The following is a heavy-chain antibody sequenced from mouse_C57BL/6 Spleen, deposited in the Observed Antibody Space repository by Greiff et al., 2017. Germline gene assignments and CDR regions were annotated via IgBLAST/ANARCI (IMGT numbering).Heavy chain of an antibody. CDR3: ARDNGYDGGCAY. Sequence: DVKLVESGGGLVKPGGSLKLSCAASGFTFSSYAMSWVRQTPEKRLEWVATISDGGSYTYYPDNVKGRFTISRDNAKNNLYLQMSHLKSEDTAMYYCARDNGYDGGCAYWGQGTLVTVSA. D-gene: IGHD2-2*01. CDR1: GFTFSSYA. V-gene: IGHV5-4*01. CDR2: ISDGGSYT. J-gene: IGHJ3*01.